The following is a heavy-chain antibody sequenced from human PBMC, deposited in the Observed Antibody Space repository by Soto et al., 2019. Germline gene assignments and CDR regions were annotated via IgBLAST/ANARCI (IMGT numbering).Heavy chain of an antibody. J-gene: IGHJ4*02. V-gene: IGHV3-23*01. Sequence: EVQLLESGGGLVQPGGSMRLSCAASGFTFSSYAMSWVRQAPGKGLEWVSAISGSGGSTYYADSVKGRFTISRDNSKNTLYLQMNSLRAEDTAVYYYAKAGQYYYDSSGNPFDYWGQGTLVTVSS. CDR1: GFTFSSYA. D-gene: IGHD3-22*01. CDR3: AKAGQYYYDSSGNPFDY. CDR2: ISGSGGST.